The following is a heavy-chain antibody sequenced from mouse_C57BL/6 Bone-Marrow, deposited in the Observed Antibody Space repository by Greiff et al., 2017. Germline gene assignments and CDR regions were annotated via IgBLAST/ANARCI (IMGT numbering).Heavy chain of an antibody. CDR2: ISDGGSYT. Sequence: EVQVVESGGGLVKPGGSLKLSCAASGFTFSSYAMSWVRQTPEKRLEWVATISDGGSYTYYPDNVKGRFTISRDNAKNNLYLQMSHLKSEDTAMYYCARVAHYYSSSYVGFAYWGQGTLVTVSA. J-gene: IGHJ3*01. CDR3: ARVAHYYSSSYVGFAY. V-gene: IGHV5-4*01. CDR1: GFTFSSYA. D-gene: IGHD1-1*01.